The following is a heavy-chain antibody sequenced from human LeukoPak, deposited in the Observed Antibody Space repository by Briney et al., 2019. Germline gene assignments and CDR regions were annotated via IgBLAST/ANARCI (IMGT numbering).Heavy chain of an antibody. CDR2: ISSSSSYI. V-gene: IGHV3-21*04. D-gene: IGHD3-3*01. CDR3: ANYYDFWSGYLFDY. J-gene: IGHJ4*02. CDR1: GFTFSSYS. Sequence: SGGSLRLSCAASGFTFSSYSMNWVRQAPGKGLEWVSSISSSSSYIYYADSVKGRFTISRDNAKNSLYLQMNSLRAEDTAVYYCANYYDFWSGYLFDYWGQGTLVTVSS.